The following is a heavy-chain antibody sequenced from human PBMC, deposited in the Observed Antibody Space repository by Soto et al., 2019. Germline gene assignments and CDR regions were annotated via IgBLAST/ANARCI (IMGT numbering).Heavy chain of an antibody. V-gene: IGHV1-24*01. CDR1: GYTLTELS. Sequence: GASVKVSCKVSGYTLTELSMHWVRQAPGKGLEWMGGFDPEDGETIYAQKFQGRVTMTEDKSTDTAYMELSSLRAEDTAVYYCTQQLVPNRSYYYYGMDVWGQGTTVTVSS. J-gene: IGHJ6*02. CDR3: TQQLVPNRSYYYYGMDV. D-gene: IGHD6-13*01. CDR2: FDPEDGET.